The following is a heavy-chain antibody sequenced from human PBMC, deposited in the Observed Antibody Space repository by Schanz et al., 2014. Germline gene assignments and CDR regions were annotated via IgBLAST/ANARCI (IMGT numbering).Heavy chain of an antibody. J-gene: IGHJ6*03. CDR3: AGTYCSSTSCYTGYYYMDV. CDR1: GYTLSAYS. Sequence: QVQLVQSGAEVKKPGASVKVSCKASGYTLSAYSLHWVRQAPGQGLEWMGIVNPSVRGTHFAREFQGRVTVTSDTSTSTVYMELSGLRSEDTAVYYCAGTYCSSTSCYTGYYYMDVWGKGTTXTVSS. D-gene: IGHD2-2*02. CDR2: VNPSVRGT. V-gene: IGHV1-46*01.